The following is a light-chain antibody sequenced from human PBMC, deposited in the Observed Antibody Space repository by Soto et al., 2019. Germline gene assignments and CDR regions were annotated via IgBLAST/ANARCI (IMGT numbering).Light chain of an antibody. V-gene: IGLV2-14*03. CDR2: EVS. J-gene: IGLJ1*01. Sequence: QSALTQPASVSGAPGQSGTISCTGRASDIGRYDYVSWYQQYPGNTPKLLIYEVSHRPSGVSDRFSGSKSGDTASLTISGVQFQDEATYYCTSYISSSAFFVFGTGTKVTVL. CDR3: TSYISSSAFFV. CDR1: ASDIGRYDY.